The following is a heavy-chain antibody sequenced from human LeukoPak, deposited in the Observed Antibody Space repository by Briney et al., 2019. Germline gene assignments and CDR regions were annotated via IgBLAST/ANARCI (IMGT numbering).Heavy chain of an antibody. Sequence: AGGSLRLSCGASGFTFSSHPMHWVRQAPGKGLEYVSRISSNGGSTYYADSVKGRFVISRDNSDNTMYLQMGSLRTEDMAVYYCARSSGSYGPFEFWGQGALVTVSS. CDR1: GFTFSSHP. CDR2: ISSNGGST. D-gene: IGHD1-26*01. J-gene: IGHJ4*02. CDR3: ARSSGSYGPFEF. V-gene: IGHV3-64*02.